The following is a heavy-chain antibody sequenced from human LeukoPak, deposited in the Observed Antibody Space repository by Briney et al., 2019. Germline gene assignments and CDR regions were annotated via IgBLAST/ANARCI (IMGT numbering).Heavy chain of an antibody. CDR3: ASRNYYDSSGYYSSFDY. Sequence: PSETLSLTCTVSGGSISSYYWSWIRQPAGKGLEWIGRIYTSGSTNYNPSLKSRVTISVDKSKNQFSLKLSSVTAADTAVYYCASRNYYDSSGYYSSFDYWGQGTLVTVSS. CDR1: GGSISSYY. D-gene: IGHD3-22*01. J-gene: IGHJ4*02. CDR2: IYTSGST. V-gene: IGHV4-4*07.